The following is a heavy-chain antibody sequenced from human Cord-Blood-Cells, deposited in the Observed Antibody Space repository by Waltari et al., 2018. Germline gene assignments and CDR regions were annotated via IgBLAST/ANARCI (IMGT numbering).Heavy chain of an antibody. V-gene: IGHV4-38-2*01. CDR1: GYSISSGYY. Sequence: QVQLQESGPGLVKPSETLSLTCAVSGYSISSGYYRGWTRPPPGKGLEWIGSIYHSGSTYYNPSLKSRVTISVDTSKNQFSLKLSSVTAADTAVYYCARGRLHGDSGYDYFDYWGQGTLVTVSS. CDR2: IYHSGST. D-gene: IGHD5-12*01. J-gene: IGHJ4*02. CDR3: ARGRLHGDSGYDYFDY.